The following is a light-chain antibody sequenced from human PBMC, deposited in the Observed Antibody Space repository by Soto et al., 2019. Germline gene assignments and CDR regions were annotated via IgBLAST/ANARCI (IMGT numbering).Light chain of an antibody. Sequence: DIQMTQSPSTLSASVGDRVTITCRASQSVKSWLAWYQQKPGKAPKLLIYKASSLQTGVPSRFSGSGSGTEFTLTISNLQPDDSATYYCQQDNSYPYTFGQGTRLEVK. J-gene: IGKJ2*01. CDR3: QQDNSYPYT. CDR1: QSVKSW. V-gene: IGKV1-5*03. CDR2: KAS.